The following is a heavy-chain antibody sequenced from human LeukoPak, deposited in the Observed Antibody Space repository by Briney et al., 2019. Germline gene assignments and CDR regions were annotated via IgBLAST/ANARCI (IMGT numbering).Heavy chain of an antibody. J-gene: IGHJ5*02. CDR3: AREGFDP. CDR1: GYTFTGYY. Sequence: GASVKVSCKASGYTFTGYYMHWVRQAPGQGLEWMGRIIPILGIANYAQKFQGRVTITADKSTSTAYMELSSLRSEDTAVYYCAREGFDPWGQGTLVTVSS. V-gene: IGHV1-69*04. CDR2: IIPILGIA.